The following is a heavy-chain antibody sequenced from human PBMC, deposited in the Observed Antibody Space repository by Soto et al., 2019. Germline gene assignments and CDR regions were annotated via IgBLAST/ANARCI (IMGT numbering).Heavy chain of an antibody. CDR3: ARWDYGYYARFDY. V-gene: IGHV1-8*01. CDR1: GYTFTSHD. D-gene: IGHD4-17*01. J-gene: IGHJ4*02. CDR2: MNPNSGNT. Sequence: QVQLVQSGAEVKKSGASVKGSCKASGYTFTSHDINWVRQATGQGLEWMGWMNPNSGNTGYAQKFQGRVTMTRNTSISTAYMELSSLRSEDTAVYYCARWDYGYYARFDYGGQGNLVTVAS.